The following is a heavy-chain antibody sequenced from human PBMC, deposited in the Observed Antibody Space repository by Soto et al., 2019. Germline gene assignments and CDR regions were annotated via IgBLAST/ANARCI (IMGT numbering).Heavy chain of an antibody. CDR1: GFTFSSYS. D-gene: IGHD1-26*01. CDR2: ISSSSSTI. CDR3: ARGGGSLNWFDP. Sequence: EVQLVESGGGLVQPGGSLRLSCAASGFTFSSYSMNWVRQAPGKGLEWVSYISSSSSTIYYADSVKGRFTISRDNAKNSLYLQMITLRDEDTAVYDGARGGGSLNWFDPWGQGTLVTVSS. J-gene: IGHJ5*02. V-gene: IGHV3-48*02.